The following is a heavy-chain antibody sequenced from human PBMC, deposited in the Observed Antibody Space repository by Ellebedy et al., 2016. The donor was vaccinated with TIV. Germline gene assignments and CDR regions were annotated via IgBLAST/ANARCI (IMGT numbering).Heavy chain of an antibody. D-gene: IGHD1-26*01. V-gene: IGHV4-59*01. Sequence: MPSETLSLTCTVSGGSISSYYWSWIRQPPGKGLEWIGYIYYSGSTNYNPSLKSRVTISVDTSKNQFSLKLSSVTAADTAVYYCARDAVGATTTLDDDAFDIWGQGTMVTVSS. CDR3: ARDAVGATTTLDDDAFDI. CDR2: IYYSGST. J-gene: IGHJ3*02. CDR1: GGSISSYY.